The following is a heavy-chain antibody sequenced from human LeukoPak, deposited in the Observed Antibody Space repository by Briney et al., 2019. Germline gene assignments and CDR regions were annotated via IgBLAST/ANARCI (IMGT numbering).Heavy chain of an antibody. CDR2: IQYDGSFK. CDR1: GFTFSFYG. V-gene: IGHV3-30*02. D-gene: IGHD2-2*02. J-gene: IGHJ4*02. CDR3: AKTSDQLLYSEFDF. Sequence: GGSLRLSCATSGFTFSFYGMHWVRQAPGKGLEWVAFIQYDGSFKFYADSVQGRFSISRDNSKNTLFLQMNSLRADDTAVYYCAKTSDQLLYSEFDFWGQGTLVTVSS.